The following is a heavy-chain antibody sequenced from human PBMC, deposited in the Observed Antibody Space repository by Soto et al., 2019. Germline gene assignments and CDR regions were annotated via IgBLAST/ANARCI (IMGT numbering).Heavy chain of an antibody. V-gene: IGHV4-4*02. CDR3: ARKYSSSAEFDY. CDR1: GDSISSGANY. Sequence: SETLSLTCTVSGDSISSGANYWNWIRQPPGKGLEWIGEIYHSGSTNYNPSLKSRVTISVDKSKNQFSLKLSSVTAADTAVYYCARKYSSSAEFDYWGQGTLVTVSS. J-gene: IGHJ4*02. D-gene: IGHD6-6*01. CDR2: IYHSGST.